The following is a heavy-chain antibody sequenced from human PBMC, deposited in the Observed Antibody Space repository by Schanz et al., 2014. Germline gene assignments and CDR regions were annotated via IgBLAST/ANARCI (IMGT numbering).Heavy chain of an antibody. CDR2: IRSKDYGGPP. CDR3: TREERKGNRGVAD. V-gene: IGHV3-49*04. D-gene: IGHD3-10*01. J-gene: IGHJ4*02. CDR1: GFTFTDHA. Sequence: EEQLVESGGGLVQPGRSLTLSCTTSGFTFTDHALSWVRQAPGQGLQWVGFIRSKDYGGPPEYVAPVKGRFTISRDDSRGIAYLHMTSLKTEDTGVYYCTREERKGNRGVADWGQGTLVIVSS.